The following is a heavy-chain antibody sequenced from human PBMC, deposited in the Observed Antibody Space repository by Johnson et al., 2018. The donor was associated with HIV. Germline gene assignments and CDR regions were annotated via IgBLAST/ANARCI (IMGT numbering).Heavy chain of an antibody. CDR3: AKVRSRWTTFDDAFDI. Sequence: VQLVESGGGLVQPGGSLRLSCAASGFTFSSYWMHWVRQAPGKGLVWVSRINSDGSSTSYADSVKGRFTISRDNAKNTLYLQMNNLRSEDTAVYYCAKVRSRWTTFDDAFDIWGQGTLVTVSS. D-gene: IGHD4-11*01. J-gene: IGHJ3*02. CDR2: INSDGSST. V-gene: IGHV3-74*02. CDR1: GFTFSSYW.